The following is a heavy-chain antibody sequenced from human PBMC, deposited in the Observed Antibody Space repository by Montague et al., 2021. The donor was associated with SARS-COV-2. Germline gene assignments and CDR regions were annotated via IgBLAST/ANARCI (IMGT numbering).Heavy chain of an antibody. D-gene: IGHD6-13*01. CDR2: ISGTGCST. J-gene: IGHJ6*02. V-gene: IGHV3-23*01. CDR1: GFTFSSYA. CDR3: AKVGSSWYHGYYYGMDV. Sequence: SLRLSCAASGFTFSSYAMTWVRQAPGKGLEWVSAISGTGCSTYYXDSVKGRFTISRDNSKNTLYLQMNSLRAEDTAVYYCAKVGSSWYHGYYYGMDVWGQGTTVTVSS.